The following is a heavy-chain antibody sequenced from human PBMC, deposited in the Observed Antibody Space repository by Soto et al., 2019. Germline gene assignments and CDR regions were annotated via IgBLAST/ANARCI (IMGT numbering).Heavy chain of an antibody. D-gene: IGHD2-21*01. CDR3: ARDPGGDYYYGMDV. CDR2: IYYSGST. CDR1: GGSVSSGSYY. J-gene: IGHJ6*02. V-gene: IGHV4-61*01. Sequence: SETLSLTCTVSGGSVSSGSYYWSWIRQPPGKGLEWIGYIYYSGSTNYNPSLKSRVTISVDTSKNQFSLKLSSVTAADTAVYYCARDPGGDYYYGMDVWGQGTTVTVSS.